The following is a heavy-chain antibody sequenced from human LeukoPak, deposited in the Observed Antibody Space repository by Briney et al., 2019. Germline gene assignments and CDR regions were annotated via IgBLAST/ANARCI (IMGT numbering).Heavy chain of an antibody. V-gene: IGHV3-23*01. Sequence: GGSLRLSCAASGFTFSSYAMSWVRQAPGKGLECVAGLSDSGARTNYADSVKGRFIISRDNAKNTLYLQMKSLRAEDTAVYFCAKRGVVIRVILVGLHKEAYYFDSWGQGALVTVSS. CDR3: AKRGVVIRVILVGLHKEAYYFDS. CDR1: GFTFSSYA. J-gene: IGHJ4*01. D-gene: IGHD3-22*01. CDR2: LSDSGART.